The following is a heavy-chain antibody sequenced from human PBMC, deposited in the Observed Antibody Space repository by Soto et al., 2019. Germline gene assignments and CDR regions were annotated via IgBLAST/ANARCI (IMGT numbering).Heavy chain of an antibody. J-gene: IGHJ6*02. CDR2: IYYSGST. CDR3: ARGPTPDYDILTGYYLQVYYYGMDV. Sequence: TSETLSLTCVVSGGSLSSYYWSWIRQPPGKGLEWIGYIYYSGSTNYNPSLKSRVTISVDTSKNQFSLKLSSVTAADTAVYYCARGPTPDYDILTGYYLQVYYYGMDVWGQGTTVTV. D-gene: IGHD3-9*01. CDR1: GGSLSSYY. V-gene: IGHV4-59*12.